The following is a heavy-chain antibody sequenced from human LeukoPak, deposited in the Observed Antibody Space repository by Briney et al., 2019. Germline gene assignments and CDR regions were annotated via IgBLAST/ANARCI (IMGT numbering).Heavy chain of an antibody. Sequence: SETLSLTCTVSGGSISSGGYYWSWIRQHPGKGLEWIGYIYYSGSTYYNPSLKSRVTISVDTSKNQFSLKLNSVTAADTAVYYCARLHPSPGRGDYFDYWGQGTLVTVSS. CDR2: IYYSGST. CDR3: ARLHPSPGRGDYFDY. CDR1: GGSISSGGYY. D-gene: IGHD3-10*01. V-gene: IGHV4-31*03. J-gene: IGHJ4*02.